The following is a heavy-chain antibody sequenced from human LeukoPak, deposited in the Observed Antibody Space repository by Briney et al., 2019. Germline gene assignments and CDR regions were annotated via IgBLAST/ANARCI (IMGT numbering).Heavy chain of an antibody. V-gene: IGHV1-46*01. Sequence: ASVKVSCRASGYTFTSHYMPWVRQAPGQGLGWMGIINPSAGSTSYPQKFQGRVTMTRDTSTSTVYMELSSLRSEDTAVYYCAAPGASGFVGNFWSGPLDFWGQGTLVTVSS. CDR1: GYTFTSHY. CDR2: INPSAGST. CDR3: AAPGASGFVGNFWSGPLDF. J-gene: IGHJ4*02. D-gene: IGHD3-3*01.